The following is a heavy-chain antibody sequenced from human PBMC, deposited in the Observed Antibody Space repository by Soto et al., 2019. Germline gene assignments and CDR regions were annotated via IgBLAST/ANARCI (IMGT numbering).Heavy chain of an antibody. CDR3: ARDGGIAAAGRDV. CDR1: GGTFSSYT. D-gene: IGHD6-13*01. J-gene: IGHJ6*02. CDR2: IIPILGIA. Sequence: QVQLVQSGAEVKKPGSSVKVSCKASGGTFSSYTISWVRPAPGQGLEWMGRIIPILGIANYAQKFQGRVTITADKSTSTACMELSSLRSEDTAVYYCARDGGIAAAGRDVWGQGTTVTVSS. V-gene: IGHV1-69*08.